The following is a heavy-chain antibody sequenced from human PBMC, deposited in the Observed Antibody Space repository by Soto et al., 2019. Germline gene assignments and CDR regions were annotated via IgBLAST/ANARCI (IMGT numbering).Heavy chain of an antibody. CDR2: ISYGGGAQ. CDR3: AKEFQWELHAFDI. CDR1: GFTFSNYG. Sequence: QVQLVESGGGVVQPGRSLRLSCVTSGFTFSNYGMQWVHQAPGKGLEWVAVISYGGGAQYYADSVKGRFTISRDNSKNTLSLEMNSLRAEDTAVYYCAKEFQWELHAFDIWGQGTMVTVSS. D-gene: IGHD1-26*01. V-gene: IGHV3-30*18. J-gene: IGHJ3*02.